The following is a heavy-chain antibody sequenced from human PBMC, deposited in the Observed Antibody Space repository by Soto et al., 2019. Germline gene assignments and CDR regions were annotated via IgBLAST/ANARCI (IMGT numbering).Heavy chain of an antibody. CDR1: NASISTYY. CDR3: ARGSCSSASCYTGDY. CDR2: IYFTGST. Sequence: SETLSLTCTVSNASISTYYWSWIRQPPGKGLEWIGYIYFTGSTNYNPSLKSRVTISVDTSKNHFSLKLSSVTAGDTAVYYCARGSCSSASCYTGDYWGQGTLVTVS. D-gene: IGHD2-2*02. V-gene: IGHV4-59*01. J-gene: IGHJ4*02.